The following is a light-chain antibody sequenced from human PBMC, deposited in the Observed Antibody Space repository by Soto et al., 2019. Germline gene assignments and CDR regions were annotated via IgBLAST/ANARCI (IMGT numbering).Light chain of an antibody. CDR2: EVN. CDR3: CSYAGSRTFV. V-gene: IGLV2-23*02. Sequence: QSALTQPASVSGSPGQSTTISCTGTSGDVGNFDLVSWYRQHPGKAPKLIIYEVNKRPSAVSNRFSGSKSDNTASLTISGLQAEDEADYYCCSYAGSRTFVFGTGTKVTVL. J-gene: IGLJ1*01. CDR1: SGDVGNFDL.